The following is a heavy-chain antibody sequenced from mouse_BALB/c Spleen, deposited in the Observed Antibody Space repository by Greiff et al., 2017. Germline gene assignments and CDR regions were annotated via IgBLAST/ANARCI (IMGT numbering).Heavy chain of an antibody. V-gene: IGHV5-17*02. Sequence: EVQLVESGGGLVQPGGSRKLSCAASGFTFSSFGMHWVRQAPEKGLELVAYISSGSSTIYYADTVKGRFTISRDNPKNTLFLQMTSLRSEDTAMYYCALKFAYWGQGTLVTVSA. CDR1: GFTFSSFG. CDR3: ALKFAY. CDR2: ISSGSSTI. J-gene: IGHJ3*01.